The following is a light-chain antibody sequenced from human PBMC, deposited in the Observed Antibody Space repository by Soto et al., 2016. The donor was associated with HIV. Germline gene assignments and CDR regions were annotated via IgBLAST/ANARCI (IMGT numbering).Light chain of an antibody. CDR2: QDT. V-gene: IGLV3-1*01. CDR1: KLGNKY. Sequence: SYELTQPPSVSVSPGQTASITCSGDKLGNKYACWYQQKPGQSPVLVIFQDTKRPSGIPERFSGSNSGNTATLTISETQAMDEADYYCQAWDSSTARVVFGGGTK. J-gene: IGLJ2*01. CDR3: QAWDSSTARVV.